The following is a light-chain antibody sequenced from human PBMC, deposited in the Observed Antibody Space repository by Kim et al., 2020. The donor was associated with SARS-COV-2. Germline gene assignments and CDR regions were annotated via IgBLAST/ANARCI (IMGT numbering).Light chain of an antibody. CDR1: QTILNRSSKKNA. Sequence: DIVMTQSPDSLTVSLGERATINGTSSQTILNRSSKKNALAWFQLKPRQPPRVLIYWASTRESGVPDRFSGSGSGTDFTLTISSLQAEDVAGYYCQQYSSSPLTFGQGTKLEI. J-gene: IGKJ2*01. V-gene: IGKV4-1*01. CDR2: WAS. CDR3: QQYSSSPLT.